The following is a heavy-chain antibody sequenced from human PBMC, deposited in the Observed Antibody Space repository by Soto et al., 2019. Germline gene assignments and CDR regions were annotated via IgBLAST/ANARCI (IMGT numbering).Heavy chain of an antibody. D-gene: IGHD3-16*01. CDR3: ARDRIQLRLGKYSFNCMDV. V-gene: IGHV1-69*06. CDR2: IVPRFCSP. CDR1: GGTFSDFA. J-gene: IGHJ6*02. Sequence: QVQLVQSGAEMRKPGSSLRVSCKASGGTFSDFAFSWVRQAPGQGLEWMGGIVPRFCSPNYAQKFGGRVTISADTSTITVYMEVSSLRFDDTAVYFCARDRIQLRLGKYSFNCMDVWGQGTTITVSS.